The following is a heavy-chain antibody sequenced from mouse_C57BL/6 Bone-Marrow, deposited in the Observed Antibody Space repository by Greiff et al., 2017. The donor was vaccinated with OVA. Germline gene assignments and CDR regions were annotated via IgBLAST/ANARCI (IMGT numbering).Heavy chain of an antibody. CDR3: ARGGGLRRVYDARGY. CDR2: INPSNGGT. V-gene: IGHV1-53*01. D-gene: IGHD2-4*01. CDR1: GYTFTSYW. J-gene: IGHJ4*01. Sequence: QVQLKQPGTELVKPGASVKLSCKASGYTFTSYWMHWVKQRPGQGLEWIGNINPSNGGTNYNEKFKSKATLTVDKSSSTAYMMLSSRKSEDSAVYYCARGGGLRRVYDARGYWGQGTSVTVSS.